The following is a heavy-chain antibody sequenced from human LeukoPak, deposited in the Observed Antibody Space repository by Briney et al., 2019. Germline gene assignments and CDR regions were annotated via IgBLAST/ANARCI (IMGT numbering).Heavy chain of an antibody. V-gene: IGHV3-53*01. D-gene: IGHD4-17*01. Sequence: GGSLRLSCAASGFTVSSNYMSWVRQAPGKGLEWVSVIYSCGSTYYADSVKGRFTISRDNSKNTLYLQMNSLRAEDTAVYYCAKEAIPDYGDYLDYFDYWGQGTLVTVSS. CDR1: GFTVSSNY. J-gene: IGHJ4*02. CDR3: AKEAIPDYGDYLDYFDY. CDR2: IYSCGST.